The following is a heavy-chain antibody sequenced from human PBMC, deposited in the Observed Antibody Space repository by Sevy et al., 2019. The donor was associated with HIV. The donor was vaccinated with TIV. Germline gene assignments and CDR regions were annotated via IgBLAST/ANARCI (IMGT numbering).Heavy chain of an antibody. CDR1: GGTFSSYA. Sequence: ASVKVSCKASGGTFSSYALSWVRQAPGQGLEWMGGIIPVFGTTNSAQKFQGRVIISADESRSTVYMELSSLRSADTAVYYCAMTPIVRIPGSTYLYFDSWGQGTLVTVSS. CDR2: IIPVFGTT. CDR3: AMTPIVRIPGSTYLYFDS. D-gene: IGHD2-8*01. V-gene: IGHV1-69*13. J-gene: IGHJ4*02.